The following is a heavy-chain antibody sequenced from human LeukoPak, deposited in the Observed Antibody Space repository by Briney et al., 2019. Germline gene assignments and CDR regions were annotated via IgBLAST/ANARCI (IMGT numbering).Heavy chain of an antibody. V-gene: IGHV5-51*01. CDR3: ARLSGEISDAFDI. CDR2: IYPGDSDT. D-gene: IGHD3-10*02. CDR1: GYSFTSYW. Sequence: GESLKISCKGSGYSFTSYWIGWVRQLPGKGLEWMGIIYPGDSDTRYSPSFQGQVTISADKSISTAYLQWSSLKASDTAMYYYARLSGEISDAFDIWGQGTMVTVSS. J-gene: IGHJ3*02.